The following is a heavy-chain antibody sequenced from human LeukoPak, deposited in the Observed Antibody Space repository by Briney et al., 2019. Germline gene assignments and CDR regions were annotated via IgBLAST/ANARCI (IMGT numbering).Heavy chain of an antibody. Sequence: PSETLSLTCTVAGGSISSSSYYWGWIRQPPGQGLEWLGSFLYSGNTYYNPSLKSRVTISVDTSKNQFSLKLNSVTAADTAVYYCARQGCTSTSCYSDYWGQGTLVTVSS. D-gene: IGHD2-2*01. CDR1: GGSISSSSYY. CDR2: FLYSGNT. CDR3: ARQGCTSTSCYSDY. V-gene: IGHV4-39*01. J-gene: IGHJ4*02.